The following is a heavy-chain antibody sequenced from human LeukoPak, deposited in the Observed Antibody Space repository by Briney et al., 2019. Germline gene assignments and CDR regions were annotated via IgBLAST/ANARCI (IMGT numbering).Heavy chain of an antibody. Sequence: SETLSLTCGVHGSSFSEYFWHWVRQSPREGLEWIGDIKHGGVTNYNPSLMGRVTISVGTSKNQFSPMLTSVTAADTAVYYCASVRRGFGESPKYYSYYYMAVWGNGTTVTISS. CDR2: IKHGGVT. J-gene: IGHJ6*03. D-gene: IGHD3-10*01. CDR1: GSSFSEYF. V-gene: IGHV4-34*01. CDR3: ASVRRGFGESPKYYSYYYMAV.